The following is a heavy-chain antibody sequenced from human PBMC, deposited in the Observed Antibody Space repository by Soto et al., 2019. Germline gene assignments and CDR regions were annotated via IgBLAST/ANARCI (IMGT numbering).Heavy chain of an antibody. CDR1: GGSISSGGYY. Sequence: QVQLQESGPGLVKPSQTLSLTCTVSGGSISSGGYYWSWIRQHPGKGLEWIGYIYYSGSTYYNPSLKNRVTISVDTSKNQFSLKLSSVTAADTAVYYCARGGDGSGLFDPWGQGTLVTVSS. V-gene: IGHV4-31*03. J-gene: IGHJ5*02. D-gene: IGHD3-10*01. CDR3: ARGGDGSGLFDP. CDR2: IYYSGST.